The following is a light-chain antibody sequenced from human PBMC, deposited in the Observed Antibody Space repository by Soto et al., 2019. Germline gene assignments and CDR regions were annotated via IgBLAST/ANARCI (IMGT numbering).Light chain of an antibody. V-gene: IGKV3-11*01. Sequence: IVLTQSPATLSLSPRERATLSCRARQTVSSYLAWYQQKPGQAPRLLVYDASDRATGIPARFSGSGSGTDFSLAISSLEPEDFAVYYGPQRRTFGQATRLEIK. J-gene: IGKJ5*01. CDR3: PQRRT. CDR1: QTVSSY. CDR2: DAS.